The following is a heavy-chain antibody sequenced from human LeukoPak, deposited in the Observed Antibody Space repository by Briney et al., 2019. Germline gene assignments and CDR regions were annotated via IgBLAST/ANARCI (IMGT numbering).Heavy chain of an antibody. CDR2: IHYSGST. CDR1: GSSISSSNYY. Sequence: TLSLTCIVSGSSISSSNYYWGWIRQPPGEGLEWIGSIHYSGSTYYNTSLKSRVTISVDKSENQFSLKLSSVTAADTAVYYCARRGSSGRSFDYWGQGTLVIVSS. J-gene: IGHJ4*02. D-gene: IGHD6-19*01. CDR3: ARRGSSGRSFDY. V-gene: IGHV4-39*01.